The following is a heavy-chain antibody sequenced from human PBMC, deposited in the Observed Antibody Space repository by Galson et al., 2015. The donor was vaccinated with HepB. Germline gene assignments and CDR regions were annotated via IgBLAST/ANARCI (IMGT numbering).Heavy chain of an antibody. V-gene: IGHV1-69*10. D-gene: IGHD4-17*01. CDR3: ARAASTVTTWGY. CDR1: GGTFSNYA. CDR2: IIPSLGIP. Sequence: SVKVSCKASGGTFSNYAISWVRQAPGQGLEWMGGIIPSLGIPNYARKFQGRVTITADKSTSTAYMELSSLRSEDTALYYCARAASTVTTWGYWGQGTLVTVSS. J-gene: IGHJ4*02.